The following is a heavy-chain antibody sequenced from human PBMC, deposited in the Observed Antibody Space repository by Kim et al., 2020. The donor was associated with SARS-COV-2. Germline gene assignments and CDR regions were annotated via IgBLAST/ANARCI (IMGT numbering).Heavy chain of an antibody. CDR2: ISAYNGNT. D-gene: IGHD3-9*01. V-gene: IGHV1-18*01. J-gene: IGHJ6*02. Sequence: ASVKVSCKASGYTFTSYGISWVRQAPGQGLEWMGWISAYNGNTNYAQKLQGRVTMTTDTSTSTAYMELRSLRSDDTAVYYCARRSGDILTGDLIAYYYYGMDVWGQGTTVTVSS. CDR1: GYTFTSYG. CDR3: ARRSGDILTGDLIAYYYYGMDV.